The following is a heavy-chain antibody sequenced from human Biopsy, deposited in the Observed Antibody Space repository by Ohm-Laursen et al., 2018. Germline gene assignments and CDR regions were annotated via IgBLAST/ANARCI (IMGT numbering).Heavy chain of an antibody. D-gene: IGHD2-21*02. CDR3: ASRPNCGGDCSSGFDY. V-gene: IGHV1-58*02. J-gene: IGHJ4*02. CDR1: GFTFNRSA. Sequence: SVKVSCNTSGFTFNRSAMQWVRQARGQRLEWIGWIVVGGGNTNYAQKFQERVTITRDMSTSTAYMELSSLRSEDTAVYYCASRPNCGGDCSSGFDYWGQGTLVTVSS. CDR2: IVVGGGNT.